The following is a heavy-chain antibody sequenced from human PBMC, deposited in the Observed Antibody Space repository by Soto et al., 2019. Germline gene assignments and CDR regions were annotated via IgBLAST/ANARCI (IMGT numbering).Heavy chain of an antibody. CDR3: AKDTFYHDSSGYYVFDY. Sequence: GGSLRLSCAASEFTFSSYGIHWVRQAPGKGLEWVAVISYDGSKKNYLDSVKGRFTISRDNSKNTMYLEMNSLRAEDTAVYYCAKDTFYHDSSGYYVFDYWGQGTLVTVSS. V-gene: IGHV3-30*18. CDR1: EFTFSSYG. CDR2: ISYDGSKK. J-gene: IGHJ4*02. D-gene: IGHD3-22*01.